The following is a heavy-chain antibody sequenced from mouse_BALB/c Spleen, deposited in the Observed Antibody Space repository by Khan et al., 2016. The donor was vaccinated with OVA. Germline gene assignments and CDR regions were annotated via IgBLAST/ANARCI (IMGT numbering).Heavy chain of an antibody. D-gene: IGHD1-1*01. CDR1: GFTFSTYG. J-gene: IGHJ3*01. CDR3: TRLAYYYDREGFAY. V-gene: IGHV5-6*01. Sequence: EVELVESGGDLVKPGGSLKLSCAASGFTFSTYGMSWVRQTPDKRLEWVATVSTGGGYTYYPDSVKGRFTISRDNAKKTLYLQMSGLKSEDTAIFYCTRLAYYYDREGFAYWGQGTLVTVSA. CDR2: VSTGGGYT.